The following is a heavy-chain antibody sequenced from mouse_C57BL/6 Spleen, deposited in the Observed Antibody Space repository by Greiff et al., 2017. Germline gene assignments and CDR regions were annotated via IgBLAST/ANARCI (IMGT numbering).Heavy chain of an antibody. CDR3: TLYYDYDRGYFDY. CDR2: IYPGNSDT. V-gene: IGHV1-5*01. CDR1: GYTFTSYW. D-gene: IGHD2-4*01. Sequence: VQLQQSGTVLARPGASVKMSCKTSGYTFTSYWMHWVKQRPGQGLEWIGAIYPGNSDTSYNQKFKGKAKLTAVTSASTAYMELSSLTNEDSAVYYCTLYYDYDRGYFDYWGQGTTLTVSS. J-gene: IGHJ2*01.